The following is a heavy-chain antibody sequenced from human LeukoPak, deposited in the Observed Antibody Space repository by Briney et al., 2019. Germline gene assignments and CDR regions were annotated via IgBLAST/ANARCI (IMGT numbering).Heavy chain of an antibody. Sequence: GGSLRLSCAASGFTFDDYAMHWVRQAPGKGLEWVSGISWNSGSIVYADSVKGRFTISRDNAKNSLYLQMNSLRAEDTALYYCAKDRGTMIVVEAFDIWGQGTMATVSS. V-gene: IGHV3-9*01. J-gene: IGHJ3*02. CDR2: ISWNSGSI. CDR3: AKDRGTMIVVEAFDI. D-gene: IGHD3-22*01. CDR1: GFTFDDYA.